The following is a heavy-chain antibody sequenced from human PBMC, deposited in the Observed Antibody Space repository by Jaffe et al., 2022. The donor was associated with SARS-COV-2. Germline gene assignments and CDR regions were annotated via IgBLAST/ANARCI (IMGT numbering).Heavy chain of an antibody. CDR1: GFTFSSSW. Sequence: EVQLVESGGGLVQPAGSLRLSCAASGFTFSSSWMSWVRQAPGKGLECVATINQDGSEKYHVDSVKGRFTISRDNAKNSLYVQMSSLRAEDTAVYYCARGVGTMGDYWGQGTLVTVSS. CDR2: INQDGSEK. V-gene: IGHV3-7*01. J-gene: IGHJ4*02. D-gene: IGHD2-2*01. CDR3: ARGVGTMGDY.